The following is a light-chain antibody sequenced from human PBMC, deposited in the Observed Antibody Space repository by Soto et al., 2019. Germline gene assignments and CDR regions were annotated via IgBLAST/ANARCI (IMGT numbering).Light chain of an antibody. CDR3: AAWDDSLNGYV. J-gene: IGLJ1*01. CDR1: SSNIGSNT. CDR2: SNN. Sequence: QSVLAQPPSASGTPGQRGTISCSGSSSNIGSNTVNWYQQLPGTATKILIYSNNQRPSGVPDRFSGSKSGTSASLAISGLQSEDEADYYCAAWDDSLNGYVFGTGTKVTVL. V-gene: IGLV1-44*01.